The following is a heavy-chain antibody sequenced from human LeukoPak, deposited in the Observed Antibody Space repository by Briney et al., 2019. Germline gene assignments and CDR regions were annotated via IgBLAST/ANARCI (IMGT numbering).Heavy chain of an antibody. J-gene: IGHJ5*02. CDR3: STLTGYSSESWFDP. CDR2: IYYTGST. CDR1: GGSISSYY. V-gene: IGHV4-59*01. D-gene: IGHD3-9*01. Sequence: SETLSLTCTVSGGSISSYYWSWIRQPPGKGLEWIGYIYYTGSTNYNPSLKSRVTISADTSTNHLSLKLSSVTDADTDVYSCSTLTGYSSESWFDPWGQGILVTVSS.